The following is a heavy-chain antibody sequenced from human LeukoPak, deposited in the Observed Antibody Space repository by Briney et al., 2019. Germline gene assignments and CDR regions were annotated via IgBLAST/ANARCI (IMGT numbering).Heavy chain of an antibody. D-gene: IGHD5-18*01. CDR2: IRRNTKNYAI. Sequence: GGSLRLSCAAPGFTFCGSDLHAVREASGKGVGRVGRIRRNTKNYAIAYAASVKGRFTISRDDSKNTAYLHMNSLKTEDTAMYYCTRFVDSTLVFDYWGQGTLVTVSS. V-gene: IGHV3-73*01. CDR3: TRFVDSTLVFDY. CDR1: GFTFCGSD. J-gene: IGHJ4*02.